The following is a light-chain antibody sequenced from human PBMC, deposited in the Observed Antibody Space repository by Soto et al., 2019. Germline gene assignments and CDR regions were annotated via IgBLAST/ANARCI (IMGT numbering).Light chain of an antibody. Sequence: QSALTQPRSVSGSPGQSVTISCTGTSSDVGRYNRVSWYQQHPGKAPKGMIYDVSQRPSGVPDRFSGSKSGNTASLTISGLQAEDEADYYCCSYAGSYTIYVFGTGTKLTVL. CDR2: DVS. CDR1: SSDVGRYNR. V-gene: IGLV2-11*01. CDR3: CSYAGSYTIYV. J-gene: IGLJ1*01.